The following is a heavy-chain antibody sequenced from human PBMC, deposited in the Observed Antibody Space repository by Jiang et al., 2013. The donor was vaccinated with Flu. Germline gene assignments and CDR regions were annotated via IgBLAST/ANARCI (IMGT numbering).Heavy chain of an antibody. J-gene: IGHJ4*02. CDR1: GGSISSSSYF. CDR3: ARQKTNCYEGPLGRSTWTPGRVCYFDF. Sequence: GSGLVKPSETLSLTCTVSGGSISSSSYFWGWIRQPPGKGLEWIGSLYYSGTSYYNPSLKSRLTTSVDTSKNQVSLKLTSVTAADTAVYYCARQKTNCYEGPLGRSTWTPGRVCYFDFWGPGILITVSS. CDR2: LYYSGTS. D-gene: IGHD2-2*01. V-gene: IGHV4-39*01.